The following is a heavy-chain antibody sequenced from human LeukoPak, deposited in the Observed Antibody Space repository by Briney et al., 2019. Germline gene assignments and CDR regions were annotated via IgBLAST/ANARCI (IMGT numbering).Heavy chain of an antibody. D-gene: IGHD3-10*01. CDR1: GGSVSSGSYY. J-gene: IGHJ4*02. CDR2: IYYSGST. V-gene: IGHV4-61*01. CDR3: AREPYGSGSYYFDY. Sequence: SETLSLTCTVSGGSVSSGSYYWSWTRQPPGKGLEWIGYIYYSGSTNYNPSLKSRATISVDTSKNQFSLKLSSVTAADTAVYYCAREPYGSGSYYFDYWGQGTLVTVSS.